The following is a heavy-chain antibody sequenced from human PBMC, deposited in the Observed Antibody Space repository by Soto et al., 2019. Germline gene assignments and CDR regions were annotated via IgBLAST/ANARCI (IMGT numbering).Heavy chain of an antibody. CDR3: ARFVRHQLPAIDY. CDR2: MNPSNGNT. J-gene: IGHJ4*02. Sequence: ASVKVSCKASGYTFTNYDINWVRQATGQGLEWMGWMNPSNGNTGYAQKFQGRVNMTRDTSISAAYMELSSLTSADTAVYYCARFVRHQLPAIDYWGQGALVTVSS. CDR1: GYTFTNYD. D-gene: IGHD2-15*01. V-gene: IGHV1-8*01.